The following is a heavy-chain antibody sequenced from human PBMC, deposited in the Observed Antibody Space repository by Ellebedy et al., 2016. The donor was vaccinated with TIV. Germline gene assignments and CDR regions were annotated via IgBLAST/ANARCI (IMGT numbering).Heavy chain of an antibody. Sequence: GESLKISCAASGFTFSMSWMHWVRQTPEKGLVWVSRSNTDGTNIAYADSVKGRFTISRDNAKNTLYLQMSSLRAEDTAMYYCARCGEMANDHWGQGTLVTVSS. V-gene: IGHV3-74*01. CDR1: GFTFSMSW. J-gene: IGHJ4*02. CDR2: SNTDGTNI. CDR3: ARCGEMANDH. D-gene: IGHD5-24*01.